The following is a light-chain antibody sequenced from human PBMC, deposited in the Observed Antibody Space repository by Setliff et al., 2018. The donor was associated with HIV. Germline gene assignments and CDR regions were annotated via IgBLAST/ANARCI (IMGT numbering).Light chain of an antibody. V-gene: IGLV2-14*03. Sequence: PVSLSGSPGQSITISCTGTNTDIGAYKYVSWYQQHPGRAPKLIIYDVSSRPSGVSSRFSGSKSGNTASLTISGLHSDDEADYYCLSYTSASTWVFGGGTKVTVL. CDR1: NTDIGAYKY. CDR2: DVS. J-gene: IGLJ3*02. CDR3: LSYTSASTWV.